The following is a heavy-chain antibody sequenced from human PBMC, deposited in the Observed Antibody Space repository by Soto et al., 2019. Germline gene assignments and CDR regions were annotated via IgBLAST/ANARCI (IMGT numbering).Heavy chain of an antibody. Sequence: SGGSLRLSCAASGFTFSSYAMHWVRQAPGKGLEWVAVISYDGSNKYYADSVKGRFTISRDNSKNTLYLQMNSLRAEDTAVYYCARDQYYYDSSGYPNWGQGTLVTVSS. CDR1: GFTFSSYA. V-gene: IGHV3-30-3*01. CDR2: ISYDGSNK. CDR3: ARDQYYYDSSGYPN. J-gene: IGHJ4*02. D-gene: IGHD3-22*01.